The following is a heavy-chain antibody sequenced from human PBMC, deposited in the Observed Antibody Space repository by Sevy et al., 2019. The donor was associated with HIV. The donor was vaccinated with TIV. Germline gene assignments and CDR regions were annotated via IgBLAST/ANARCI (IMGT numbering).Heavy chain of an antibody. CDR1: GYSFSAYF. CDR2: ISPNSGGT. D-gene: IGHD3-10*01. V-gene: IGHV1-2*06. Sequence: ASVKVSCKASGYSFSAYFLHWVRQAPGQGLEWMGRISPNSGGTDYAQKFRGRVTMTRDTSSTTAYMELTRLKSDDTALYYCARASGPTVGAYFDSWGQGALVTVSS. J-gene: IGHJ4*02. CDR3: ARASGPTVGAYFDS.